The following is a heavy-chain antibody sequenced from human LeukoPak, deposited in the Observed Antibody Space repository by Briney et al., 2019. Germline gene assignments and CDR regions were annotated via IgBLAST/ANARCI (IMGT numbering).Heavy chain of an antibody. J-gene: IGHJ4*02. Sequence: GGSLRLSCAASGFTFSNYAMSWVRQTPGKGLEWVSVISGSGDRTNCADSVQGRFTISRDNAKNTVYLQMNSLRAEDSAVYYCARGPGGSYSFDYWGQGTLVTVSS. CDR2: ISGSGDRT. V-gene: IGHV3-23*01. CDR1: GFTFSNYA. CDR3: ARGPGGSYSFDY. D-gene: IGHD1-26*01.